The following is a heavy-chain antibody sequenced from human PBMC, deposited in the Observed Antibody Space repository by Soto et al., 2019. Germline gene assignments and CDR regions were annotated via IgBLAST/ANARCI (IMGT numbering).Heavy chain of an antibody. J-gene: IGHJ3*02. CDR1: GYTFTSYA. CDR2: INAGNGNT. V-gene: IGHV1-3*01. Sequence: ASVKVSCKASGYTFTSYAMHWVRQAPGQRLEWMGWINAGNGNTKYSQKFQGRVTITRDTSASTAYMELSSLRSEDTAVYYCARDSRGGLRYCSSTSCYGYAFDIWGQGTMVTVSS. CDR3: ARDSRGGLRYCSSTSCYGYAFDI. D-gene: IGHD2-2*01.